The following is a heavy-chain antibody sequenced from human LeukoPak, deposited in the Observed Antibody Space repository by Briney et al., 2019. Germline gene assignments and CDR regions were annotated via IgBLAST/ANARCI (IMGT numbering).Heavy chain of an antibody. CDR3: ARAEIYCSGGSCYPVGAAY. J-gene: IGHJ4*02. V-gene: IGHV1-18*04. CDR2: ISAYNGNT. CDR1: GYTFTIYG. Sequence: GASVTVSFKASGYTFTIYGISWGRQARGQGGEGMGWISAYNGNTNYAQKLQGRVTMTTDTSTSTAYMELRSLRSDDTAVYYCARAEIYCSGGSCYPVGAAYWGQGTLVTVSS. D-gene: IGHD2-15*01.